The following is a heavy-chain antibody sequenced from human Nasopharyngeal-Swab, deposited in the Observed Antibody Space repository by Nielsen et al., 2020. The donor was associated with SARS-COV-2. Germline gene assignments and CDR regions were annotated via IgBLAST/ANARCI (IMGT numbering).Heavy chain of an antibody. J-gene: IGHJ4*02. CDR2: IKRKADGGTV. CDR1: GFVFSSVW. CDR3: TKLHRTGWF. D-gene: IGHD6-19*01. V-gene: IGHV3-15*01. Sequence: GGSLRLSCAASGFVFSSVWMSWVRQAPGKGLEWVGRIKRKADGGTVEYATAVRGRFSISRDDSRNTLFLQMNRLKTEDTAVYYCTKLHRTGWFWGQGTLVTVSS.